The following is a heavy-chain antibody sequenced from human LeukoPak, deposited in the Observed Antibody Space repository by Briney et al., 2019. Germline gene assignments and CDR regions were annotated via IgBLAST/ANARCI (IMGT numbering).Heavy chain of an antibody. D-gene: IGHD1-1*01. V-gene: IGHV5-51*01. CDR2: IYPGDSDT. CDR3: ARHPGTTGTTGAFDI. Sequence: GESLKISSKGPGASFTNNWVGWVGQMPGKGLEWMGIIYPGDSDTRYSPSFQGQVTISADKSISTAYLQWTSLNASDTAMYYCARHPGTTGTTGAFDIWGQGTMVTVSS. J-gene: IGHJ3*02. CDR1: GASFTNNW.